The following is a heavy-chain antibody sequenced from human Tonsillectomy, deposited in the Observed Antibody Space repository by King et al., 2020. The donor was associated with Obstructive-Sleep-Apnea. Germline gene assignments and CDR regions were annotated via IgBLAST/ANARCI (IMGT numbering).Heavy chain of an antibody. D-gene: IGHD1-1*01. Sequence: VQLVESGGGLVKPGGSLRLSCAASGFTFSDYYLSWIRQAPGKGLEGVSYISSSVSTIYHADSVKGRFTISRDNAKNSLYLQMNSLRAEDTAVYYCARDGRPGWYFDLWGRGTLVTVSS. V-gene: IGHV3-11*01. CDR1: GFTFSDYY. CDR2: ISSSVSTI. J-gene: IGHJ2*01. CDR3: ARDGRPGWYFDL.